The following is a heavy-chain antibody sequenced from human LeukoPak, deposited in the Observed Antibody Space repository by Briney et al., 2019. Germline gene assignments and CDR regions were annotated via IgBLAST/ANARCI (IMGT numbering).Heavy chain of an antibody. J-gene: IGHJ4*02. CDR3: ARSRDGYLVGFDY. Sequence: PSETLSLTCTVSGGSISSGGYYWSWLRLPPGKGLEWIGCIYYSGSTDYNPSLNSRVTISVDTSKNQFSLKLSSVTAADTAVYYCARSRDGYLVGFDYWGQGTLVTVSS. V-gene: IGHV4-61*08. CDR2: IYYSGST. D-gene: IGHD5-24*01. CDR1: GGSISSGGYY.